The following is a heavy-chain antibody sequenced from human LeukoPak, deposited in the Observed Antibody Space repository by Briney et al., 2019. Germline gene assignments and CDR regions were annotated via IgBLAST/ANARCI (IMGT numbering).Heavy chain of an antibody. CDR1: GYTFTSYG. CDR3: ARVAQTDYDFDY. V-gene: IGHV1-18*01. Sequence: ASVKVSCKASGYTFTSYGISWVRQAPGQGLEWMGWINAYNGNTDYAQKLQGRVTMTTDTSTSTAYMELRSLRADDTAGYYCARVAQTDYDFDYWGQGTLVTVSS. J-gene: IGHJ4*02. CDR2: INAYNGNT. D-gene: IGHD4-17*01.